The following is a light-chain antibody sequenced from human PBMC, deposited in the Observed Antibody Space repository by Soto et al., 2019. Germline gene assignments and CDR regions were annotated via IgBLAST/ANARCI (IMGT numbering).Light chain of an antibody. CDR3: QQYGSSVWT. CDR2: GAS. Sequence: EIGLTQSPGTLSLYPGERATLSCRASPSVSSSYLAWYQQKPGQAPRLLIYGASSRATGIPDRFSGSGSGTDFTLTISRLEPEDFAVYYCQQYGSSVWTFGQGTKVDIK. CDR1: PSVSSSY. J-gene: IGKJ1*01. V-gene: IGKV3-20*01.